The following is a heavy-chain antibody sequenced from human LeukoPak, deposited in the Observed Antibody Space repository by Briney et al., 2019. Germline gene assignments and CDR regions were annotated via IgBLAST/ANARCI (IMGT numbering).Heavy chain of an antibody. V-gene: IGHV4-59*11. CDR2: ISYTGGT. Sequence: SETLSLTCTVSGGSITGHYWSWIRQPPGKGLEWIGYISYTGGTNYNPSLKSRVTISVDTSKNQFSLRLSSVTAADTAMYYCARDSIGLYADYWGQGTLVTVSS. CDR3: ARDSIGLYADY. J-gene: IGHJ4*02. CDR1: GGSITGHY. D-gene: IGHD4/OR15-4a*01.